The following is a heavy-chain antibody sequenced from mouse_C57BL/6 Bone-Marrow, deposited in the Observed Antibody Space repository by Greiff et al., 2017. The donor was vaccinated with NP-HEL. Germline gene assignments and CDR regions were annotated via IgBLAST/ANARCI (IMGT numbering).Heavy chain of an antibody. CDR3: ARDGSSYAMDY. CDR2: IHPNSGST. Sequence: QVQLQQPGAELVKPGASVKLSCKASGYTFTSYWMHWVKQRPGQGLEWIGMIHPNSGSTNYNEKFKSKATLTVDKSSSTAYMQLSSLTSEDSAVYYCARDGSSYAMDYWGQGTSVTVSS. J-gene: IGHJ4*01. CDR1: GYTFTSYW. D-gene: IGHD1-1*01. V-gene: IGHV1-64*01.